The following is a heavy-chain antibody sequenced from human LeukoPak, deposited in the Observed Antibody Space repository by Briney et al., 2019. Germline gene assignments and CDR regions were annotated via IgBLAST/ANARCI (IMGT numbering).Heavy chain of an antibody. CDR1: GFTFSSYS. D-gene: IGHD2-15*01. V-gene: IGHV3-21*01. Sequence: PGGSLRLSCAASGFTFSSYSMNWVRQAPGKGLEWVSSISSSSYIYYADSVKGRFTISRDNAKNSLYLQMNSLRAEDTAVYYCASTYCSGGSCYSEAFDIWGQGTMVTVSS. CDR3: ASTYCSGGSCYSEAFDI. CDR2: ISSSSYI. J-gene: IGHJ3*02.